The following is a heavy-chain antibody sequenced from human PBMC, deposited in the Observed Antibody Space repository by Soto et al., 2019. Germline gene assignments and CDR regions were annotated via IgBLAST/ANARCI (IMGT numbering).Heavy chain of an antibody. CDR2: TYYRSKWYY. CDR1: GDSVSIKSAA. CDR3: ARGPAILNP. V-gene: IGHV6-1*01. Sequence: SQTLSLTCAISGDSVSIKSAAWNWIRQSPSRGLEWLGRTYYRSKWYYDYADSVKSRITINSDTSKNQFSLQLNSVTPEDSGVYYCARGPAILNPWGQGIQVTVSS. J-gene: IGHJ5*02.